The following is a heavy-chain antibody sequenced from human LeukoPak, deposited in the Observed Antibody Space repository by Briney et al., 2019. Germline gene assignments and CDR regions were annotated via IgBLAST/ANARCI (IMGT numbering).Heavy chain of an antibody. Sequence: EASVKVSCKASGYTFSSYDINWVRQATGQGLEWMGWMNPSSGNTAYAQKFQGRVTITRNTSISTAYMELSSLRSEDTAVYYCARADVVVVVPAASYYYYYMDVWGKGTTVTVSS. CDR3: ARADVVVVVPAASYYYYYMDV. D-gene: IGHD2-2*01. CDR2: MNPSSGNT. J-gene: IGHJ6*03. CDR1: GYTFSSYD. V-gene: IGHV1-8*03.